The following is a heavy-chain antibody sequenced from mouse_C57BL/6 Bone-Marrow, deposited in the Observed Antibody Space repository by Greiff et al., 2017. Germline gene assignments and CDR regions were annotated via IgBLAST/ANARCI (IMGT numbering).Heavy chain of an antibody. CDR2: IRSGGSYT. CDR3: ARQRTYYSNYEAY. D-gene: IGHD2-5*01. J-gene: IGHJ3*01. CDR1: GFTFRSYG. V-gene: IGHV5-6*01. Sequence: EVQLVESGGDLVKPGGSLTLSCAASGFTFRSYGMSWVRQTPDKRLEWIATIRSGGSYTYYPDCVKGRFTISRDNAKNTLYLQVISLKSDDTAMYYCARQRTYYSNYEAYWGQGTLVTVSA.